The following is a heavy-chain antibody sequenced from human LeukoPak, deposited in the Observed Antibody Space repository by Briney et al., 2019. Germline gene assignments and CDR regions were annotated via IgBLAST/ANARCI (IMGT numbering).Heavy chain of an antibody. D-gene: IGHD2/OR15-2a*01. CDR2: ISYDTKNK. CDR1: GYTFSDYG. V-gene: IGHV3-30*18. J-gene: IGHJ4*02. Sequence: PGGSLRLSCAASGYTFSDYGMHWVRQAPGKGLEWVAVISYDTKNKYYGDSVKGRFTISRDNSKNTLYLQMNSLRAEDTAVYYCAKEREKTTFYDNWGQGTLVTVSS. CDR3: AKEREKTTFYDN.